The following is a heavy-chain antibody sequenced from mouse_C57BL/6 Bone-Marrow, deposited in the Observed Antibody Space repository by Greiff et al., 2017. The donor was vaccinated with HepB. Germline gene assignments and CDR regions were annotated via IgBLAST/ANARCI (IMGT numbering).Heavy chain of an antibody. CDR1: GFSLTSHG. D-gene: IGHD2-5*01. Sequence: VKLQQSGPGLVQPSQSLSITCTVSGFSLTSHGVHWVRQSPGKGLEWLGVIWSGGSTDYNAAFISRLSISKDNSKSQVFFIMNSLQADDTARYYCAREGVTTGDWYFDVWGTGTTVTVSA. V-gene: IGHV2-2*01. J-gene: IGHJ1*03. CDR2: IWSGGST. CDR3: AREGVTTGDWYFDV.